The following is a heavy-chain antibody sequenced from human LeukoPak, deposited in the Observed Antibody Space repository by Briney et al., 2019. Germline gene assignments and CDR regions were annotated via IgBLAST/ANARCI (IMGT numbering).Heavy chain of an antibody. CDR1: GYTFTSYD. D-gene: IGHD2-15*01. V-gene: IGHV1-8*01. CDR3: ARPYCSGGDCLRYFDL. J-gene: IGHJ2*01. CDR2: MNPISGNT. Sequence: VASVKVFCKASGYTFTSYDISWVRQATGQGLEWMGWMNPISGNTGYAQKFQGRVTMTRSTSISTAYMELSSLRSEDTAVYYCARPYCSGGDCLRYFDLWGRGTLITVSS.